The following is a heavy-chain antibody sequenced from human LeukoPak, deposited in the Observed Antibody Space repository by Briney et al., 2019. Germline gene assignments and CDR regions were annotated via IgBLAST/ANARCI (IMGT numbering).Heavy chain of an antibody. Sequence: PGGSLRLSCAASGFTFSSYGMHWVRQAPGKGLEWVAVIWYDGSNKYYADSVKGRFTISRDNSKNTLYLQMNSLRDEDTAVYYCATYIAVAGLDYWGQGTLVTVSS. D-gene: IGHD6-19*01. CDR1: GFTFSSYG. J-gene: IGHJ4*02. V-gene: IGHV3-33*01. CDR2: IWYDGSNK. CDR3: ATYIAVAGLDY.